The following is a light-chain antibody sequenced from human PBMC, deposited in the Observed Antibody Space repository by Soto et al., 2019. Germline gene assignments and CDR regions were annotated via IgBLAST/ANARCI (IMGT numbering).Light chain of an antibody. Sequence: SYELTQPLSVSVALGQTARITCGGNNIGSKKVHWYQQKPGQAPVLVIYRDSNRPSGIPERFSGSNSGNTATLTISRAQAGDEADYYCQVWDSSTARVFGGGTQLTV. CDR1: NIGSKK. CDR2: RDS. CDR3: QVWDSSTARV. V-gene: IGLV3-9*01. J-gene: IGLJ2*01.